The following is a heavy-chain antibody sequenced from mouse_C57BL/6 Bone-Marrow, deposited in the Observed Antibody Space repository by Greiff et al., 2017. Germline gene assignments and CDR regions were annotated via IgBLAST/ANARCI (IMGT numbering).Heavy chain of an antibody. Sequence: QVQLQQPGAELVRPGTSVKLSCKASGYTFTSYWMHWVKQRPGQGLEWIGVIDPSDSYTNYNQKFKGKATLTVDTSSSTAYMQLSSLTSEDSAVYYCARRDYPWFAYWCQGTLVTVSA. V-gene: IGHV1-59*01. CDR2: IDPSDSYT. J-gene: IGHJ3*01. CDR1: GYTFTSYW. CDR3: ARRDYPWFAY. D-gene: IGHD1-1*02.